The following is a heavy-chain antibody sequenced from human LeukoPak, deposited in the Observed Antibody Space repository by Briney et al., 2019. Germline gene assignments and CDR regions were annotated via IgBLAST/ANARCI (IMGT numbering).Heavy chain of an antibody. CDR1: GGSVGSYY. V-gene: IGHV4-4*07. J-gene: IGHJ4*02. D-gene: IGHD2-2*01. CDR3: ARDLSYCSSTRCYAPYYFDY. Sequence: SETLSLTCSVSGGSVGSYYWSWLRQPAGKGLEWIGRIYTSGSTNYNPSLRSRATISVDKSKSQFSLKLTSVTAADTAVYYCARDLSYCSSTRCYAPYYFDYWGQGTLVTVSS. CDR2: IYTSGST.